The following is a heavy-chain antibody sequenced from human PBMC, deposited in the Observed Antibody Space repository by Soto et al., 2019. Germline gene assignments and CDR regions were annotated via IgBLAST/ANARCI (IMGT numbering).Heavy chain of an antibody. CDR3: ARRGSSSWFGY. D-gene: IGHD6-13*01. CDR1: GGSISSSSYY. Sequence: QLQLQESGPGLVKPSETLSLTCTVSGGSISSSSYYWGWIRQPPGKGLEWIGNIYYSGSTYYNPSLKSRVTTSVDTSKNQFSLKLSSVTAADTAVYYCARRGSSSWFGYWGQGTLVTVSS. J-gene: IGHJ5*01. CDR2: IYYSGST. V-gene: IGHV4-39*01.